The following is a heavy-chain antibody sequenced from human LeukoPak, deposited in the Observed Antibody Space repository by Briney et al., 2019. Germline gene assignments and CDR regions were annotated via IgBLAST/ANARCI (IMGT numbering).Heavy chain of an antibody. V-gene: IGHV4-59*01. D-gene: IGHD3-10*01. J-gene: IGHJ6*02. CDR1: GGSISSYY. CDR2: IYYSGST. Sequence: SETLSLTCTVSGGSISSYYWSWIRQPPGKGLEWIGYIYYSGSTNYNPSLKSRVTISVDTSKNQFSLKLSSVTAADTAVYYCARVPGPVWFGEYLDGMDVWGQGTTVTVSS. CDR3: ARVPGPVWFGEYLDGMDV.